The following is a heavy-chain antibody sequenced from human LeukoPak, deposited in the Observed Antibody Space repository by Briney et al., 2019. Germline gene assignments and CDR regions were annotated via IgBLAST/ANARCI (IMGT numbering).Heavy chain of an antibody. CDR3: ARVQLWSPYYYYGMDV. V-gene: IGHV4-34*01. Sequence: SETLSLTCAVYGGSFSGCYWSWIRQPPGKGLEWIGEINHSGSTNYNPSLKSRVTISVDTSKNQFSLKLSSVTAADTAVYYCARVQLWSPYYYYGMDVWGKGTTVTASS. CDR2: INHSGST. J-gene: IGHJ6*04. CDR1: GGSFSGCY. D-gene: IGHD5-18*01.